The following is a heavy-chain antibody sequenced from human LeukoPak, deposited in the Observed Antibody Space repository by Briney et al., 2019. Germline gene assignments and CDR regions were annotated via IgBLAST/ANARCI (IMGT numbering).Heavy chain of an antibody. V-gene: IGHV3-23*01. J-gene: IGHJ4*02. CDR3: ATSAGGGYHYFDY. CDR1: GGTFSSYA. CDR2: ISGSGGST. Sequence: SCKASGGTFSSYAISWVRQAPGKGLEWVSVISGSGGSTYYADSVKGRFTISRDNSKNTLYLQMNGLRAEDTAVYYCATSAGGGYHYFDYWGQGILVTVSS. D-gene: IGHD3-22*01.